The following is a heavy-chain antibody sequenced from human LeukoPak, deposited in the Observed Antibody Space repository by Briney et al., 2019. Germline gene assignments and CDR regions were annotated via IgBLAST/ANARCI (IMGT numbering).Heavy chain of an antibody. J-gene: IGHJ3*01. V-gene: IGHV3-7*01. Sequence: GGSLRLSCAASGFTFRSYWMRWVRQAPGKGLEWVASIKQDGSEKYYVDSVKGRFTISRDNAKKSLYVQMYSLRADDTAVYYCAATIAAAGAFDVWGQGKWSPSLQ. CDR3: AATIAAAGAFDV. CDR1: GFTFRSYW. D-gene: IGHD6-13*01. CDR2: IKQDGSEK.